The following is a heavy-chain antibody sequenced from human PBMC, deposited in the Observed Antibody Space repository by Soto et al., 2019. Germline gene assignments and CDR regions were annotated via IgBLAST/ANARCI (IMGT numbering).Heavy chain of an antibody. CDR3: TIARGGWEKGRFDY. Sequence: QVKLVQSGAEVKKPGSSVKVSCKASGVTFSRYAISWVRQAPGQGIEWMGGIIPIFGTANYAQKFQGRVTITADKSTSTAYMERISLRSEDTAVYYCTIARGGWEKGRFDYWGQGTLVTVSS. J-gene: IGHJ4*02. V-gene: IGHV1-69*06. D-gene: IGHD1-26*01. CDR1: GVTFSRYA. CDR2: IIPIFGTA.